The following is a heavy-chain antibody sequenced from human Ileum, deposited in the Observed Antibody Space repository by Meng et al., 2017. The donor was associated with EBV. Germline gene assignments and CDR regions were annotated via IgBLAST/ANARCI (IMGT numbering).Heavy chain of an antibody. D-gene: IGHD6-13*01. V-gene: IGHV4-34*01. J-gene: IGHJ4*02. CDR3: ARGFYTYGSSCFDY. CDR1: GGSFSGYY. CDR2: INHSGST. Sequence: VPLQQWCAGLFTPSATLSLPCDVYGGSFSGYYWTWIRQPPGKGLEWIGDINHSGSTNYNPSLKSRVTISVDQNQFSLKLSSVTAADTAVYYCARGFYTYGSSCFDYWGQGTLVTVSS.